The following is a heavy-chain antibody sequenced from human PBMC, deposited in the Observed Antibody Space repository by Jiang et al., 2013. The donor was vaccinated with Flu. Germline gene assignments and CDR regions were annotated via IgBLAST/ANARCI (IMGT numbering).Heavy chain of an antibody. CDR3: ARRIYDTSVYPAHYYFDY. CDR2: IYHSGTT. V-gene: IGHV4-39*01. CDR1: GGSISSSDNY. Sequence: LLKPSETLSLTCTVSGGSISSSDNYWGWIRQPPGKGLEWIGNIYHSGTTYYNTSLKSRVTISIDTSKNQFSLKVSSVTAADTAVYYCARRIYDTSVYPAHYYFDYWGQGTLVTVSS. D-gene: IGHD5/OR15-5a*01. J-gene: IGHJ4*02.